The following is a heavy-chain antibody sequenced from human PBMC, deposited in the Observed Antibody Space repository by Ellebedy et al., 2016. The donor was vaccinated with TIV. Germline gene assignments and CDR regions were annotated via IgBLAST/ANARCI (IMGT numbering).Heavy chain of an antibody. CDR3: ARDQGY. V-gene: IGHV3-66*01. J-gene: IGHJ4*02. CDR1: GFTVRSNY. Sequence: PGGSLRLSCAASGFTVRSNYMSWVRQAPGKGLEWISVIYSGGTTYYTDSVKGRFIISRDNSKNTLYLQMNSLRVEDTALYYCARDQGYWGQGTLVTVSS. CDR2: IYSGGTT.